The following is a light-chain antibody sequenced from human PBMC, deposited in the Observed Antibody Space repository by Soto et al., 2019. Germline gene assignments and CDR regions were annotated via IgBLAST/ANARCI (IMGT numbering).Light chain of an antibody. CDR1: QSITNW. CDR3: QQYETFSGT. CDR2: DAS. Sequence: DIQMTQSPATLSASVGDSVTITCRASQSITNWLAWYQVKPGEAPKLLIYDASALPRGVPSRFSGSGSGTKFTLTIASLQPDDFATYYCQQYETFSGTFGPGTKVDIK. V-gene: IGKV1-5*01. J-gene: IGKJ1*01.